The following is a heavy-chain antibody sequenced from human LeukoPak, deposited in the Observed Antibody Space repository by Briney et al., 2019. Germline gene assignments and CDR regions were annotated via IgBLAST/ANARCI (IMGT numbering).Heavy chain of an antibody. CDR3: ARDHDILTGYYSVFGNFDS. V-gene: IGHV4-34*01. CDR2: INHSGST. Sequence: SETLSLTCAVYGGSFSGYYWSWIRQPPGKGLEWIGEINHSGSTNYNPSLKSRVTISVDTSKNQFSLQLNSVTPEDTAVYYCARDHDILTGYYSVFGNFDSWGQGTLVTVSS. CDR1: GGSFSGYY. D-gene: IGHD3-9*01. J-gene: IGHJ4*02.